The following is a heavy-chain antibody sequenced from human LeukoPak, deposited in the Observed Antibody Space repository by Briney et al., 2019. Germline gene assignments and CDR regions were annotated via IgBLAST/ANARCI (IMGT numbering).Heavy chain of an antibody. CDR3: ARVESSSTNWSFHH. J-gene: IGHJ1*01. D-gene: IGHD6-13*01. V-gene: IGHV1-2*02. Sequence: ASVKVSCKASGYTFTGYYIHWVRQAPGQGLEWMAWINPNSGGTDYAQKFQGRVTMTRDTSISTAYMELSRLKSDDTAVYYCARVESSSTNWSFHHWGQGTLVTVSS. CDR1: GYTFTGYY. CDR2: INPNSGGT.